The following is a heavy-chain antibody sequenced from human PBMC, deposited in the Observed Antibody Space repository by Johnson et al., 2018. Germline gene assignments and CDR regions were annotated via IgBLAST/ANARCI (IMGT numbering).Heavy chain of an antibody. V-gene: IGHV3-49*05. Sequence: VQLQESGGGMVKPGRSLRLSCAASGFTFGDYAMSWFRQAPGKGLEWVGFIRSRTYGGTTEYAASVEGTFTISRDDSKSIAYLQLNRLKIEETAGYDCARDHEKRARRHAAEYCQHWGQGTLVIVSS. CDR3: ARDHEKRARRHAAEYCQH. J-gene: IGHJ1*01. CDR2: IRSRTYGGTT. CDR1: GFTFGDYA.